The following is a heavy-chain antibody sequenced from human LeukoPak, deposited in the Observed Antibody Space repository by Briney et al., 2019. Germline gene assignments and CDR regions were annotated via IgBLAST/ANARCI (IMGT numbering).Heavy chain of an antibody. V-gene: IGHV3-66*01. Sequence: GGSLRLSCAASGFTVSSNYMSWVRQAPGKGLEWVSVIYSGGSTYYADSVKGRFTISRDNSKKTLYLQMNSLRAEDTAVYYCARVVYSYADYWGQGTLVTVSS. D-gene: IGHD5-18*01. J-gene: IGHJ4*02. CDR3: ARVVYSYADY. CDR1: GFTVSSNY. CDR2: IYSGGST.